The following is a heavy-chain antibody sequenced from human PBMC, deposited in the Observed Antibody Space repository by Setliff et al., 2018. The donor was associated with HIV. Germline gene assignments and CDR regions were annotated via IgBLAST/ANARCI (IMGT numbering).Heavy chain of an antibody. CDR1: GVSVNNDDDY. V-gene: IGHV4-39*01. Sequence: SDTLSLTCAVSGVSVNNDDDYWGWIRQPPGKGLEWIAIIHQSGTAHKRPSLKSRVTISIDTSENLFSLKLSGVTAADTAIYYCARQVGEGKWYLDSWGHGTLVTVS. D-gene: IGHD1-26*01. J-gene: IGHJ4*01. CDR2: IHQSGTA. CDR3: ARQVGEGKWYLDS.